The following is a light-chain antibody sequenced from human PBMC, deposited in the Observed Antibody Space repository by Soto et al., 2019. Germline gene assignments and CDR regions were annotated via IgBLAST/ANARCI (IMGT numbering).Light chain of an antibody. Sequence: DIQLTQSPPSLSASEGDRVTITCQASHDINNYLNWYQQKQGKAPKLLNYDAYILERGGPSSVSGSGTGTNFTFTIGSRQPEDVATYYCQQFDFLPPYTFGQGTRVEIK. CDR2: DAY. CDR1: HDINNY. J-gene: IGKJ2*01. V-gene: IGKV1-33*01. CDR3: QQFDFLPPYT.